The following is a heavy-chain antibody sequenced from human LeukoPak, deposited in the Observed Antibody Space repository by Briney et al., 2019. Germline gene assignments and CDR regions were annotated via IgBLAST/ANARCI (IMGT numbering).Heavy chain of an antibody. CDR3: ARDQGGYDKGDYYYYGMDV. Sequence: PSETLSLTCTVSGGSISSYYWSWIRQPPGKGLEWVGYIYYSGSTNYNPSLKSRVTISVDTSKNQFSLKLSSVPAADTAVYYCARDQGGYDKGDYYYYGMDVWGKGTTVTVSS. V-gene: IGHV4-59*01. J-gene: IGHJ6*04. CDR1: GGSISSYY. CDR2: IYYSGST. D-gene: IGHD5-12*01.